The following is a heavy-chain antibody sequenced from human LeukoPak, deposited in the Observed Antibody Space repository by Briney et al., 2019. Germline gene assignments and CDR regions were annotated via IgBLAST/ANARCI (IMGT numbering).Heavy chain of an antibody. V-gene: IGHV3-21*01. D-gene: IGHD2-2*01. CDR3: ARDASRLEGHDY. CDR2: ISSSSSYI. CDR1: RFTFSSYA. J-gene: IGHJ4*02. Sequence: GGSLRLSCAASRFTFSSYAMNWIRQAPGKGLEWVSSISSSSSYIYYADSVKGRFTISRNNAKNSLYLQMNSLRAEDTAVYYCARDASRLEGHDYWGQGTLVTVSS.